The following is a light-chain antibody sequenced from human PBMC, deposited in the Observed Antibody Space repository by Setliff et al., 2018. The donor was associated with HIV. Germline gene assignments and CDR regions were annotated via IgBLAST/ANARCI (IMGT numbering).Light chain of an antibody. J-gene: IGLJ1*01. CDR3: SSYTSSSILYV. CDR2: DVS. V-gene: IGLV2-14*03. Sequence: QSALIQPASVSGSPGQSITISCTGTSSDVGGYNYVSWYQQHPGKAPKLMIYDVSNRPSGVSNRFSGSKSGNTASLAISGLQAEDEADYYCSSYTSSSILYVFGTGTKPPS. CDR1: SSDVGGYNY.